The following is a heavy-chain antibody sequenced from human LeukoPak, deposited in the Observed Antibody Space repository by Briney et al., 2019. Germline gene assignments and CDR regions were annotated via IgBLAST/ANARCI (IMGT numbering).Heavy chain of an antibody. J-gene: IGHJ4*02. V-gene: IGHV3-66*01. CDR2: IYSGGST. D-gene: IGHD6-13*01. CDR1: EFTVSSNY. CDR3: ARDGQQLSFDY. Sequence: PGGSLRLSCAASEFTVSSNYMSWVRQAPGKGLEWVSVIYSGGSTYYADSVKGRFTISRDNSKNTLYLQMNSLRAEDTAVYYCARDGQQLSFDYWGQGTLVTVSS.